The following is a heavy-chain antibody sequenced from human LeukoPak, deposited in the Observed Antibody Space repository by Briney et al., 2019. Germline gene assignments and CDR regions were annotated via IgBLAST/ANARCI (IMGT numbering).Heavy chain of an antibody. CDR1: GYSFTNYW. V-gene: IGHV5-10-1*01. CDR3: ARLQYYYGSGTQYSDY. CDR2: IDPIDFHI. J-gene: IGHJ4*02. D-gene: IGHD3-10*01. Sequence: GESLKISCQISGYSFTNYWVNWVRQMPGKGLEWMGRIDPIDFHINYNPSFQGHVTISADKSISTAYLQWSSLKASDTAIYFCARLQYYYGSGTQYSDYWGQGTLVTVSS.